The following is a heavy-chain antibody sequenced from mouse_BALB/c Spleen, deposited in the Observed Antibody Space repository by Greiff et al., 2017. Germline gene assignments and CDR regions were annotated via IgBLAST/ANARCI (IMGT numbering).Heavy chain of an antibody. CDR2: IWSGGST. CDR3: ARSTMVTPWFAY. D-gene: IGHD2-2*01. Sequence: VKLMESGPGLVQPSQSLSITCTVSGFSLTSYGVHWVRQSPGKGLEWLGVIWSGGSTDYNAAFISRLSISKDNSKSQVFFKMNSLQANDTAIYYCARSTMVTPWFAYWGQGTLVTVSA. V-gene: IGHV2-2*02. CDR1: GFSLTSYG. J-gene: IGHJ3*01.